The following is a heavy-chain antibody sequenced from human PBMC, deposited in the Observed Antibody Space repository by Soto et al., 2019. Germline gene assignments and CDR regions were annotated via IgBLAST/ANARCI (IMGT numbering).Heavy chain of an antibody. CDR3: ARVSVVVPAAKRTDYYYYYMDV. D-gene: IGHD2-2*01. CDR2: ISSSSSYI. CDR1: GFTFSSYS. V-gene: IGHV3-21*01. Sequence: EVQLVESGGGLVKPGGSLRLSCAASGFTFSSYSMNWVRQAPGKGLEWVSSISSSSSYIYYADSVKGRFTISRDNAKNSLYLQMNSLRAEDTAVYYCARVSVVVPAAKRTDYYYYYMDVWCKGTTVTVSS. J-gene: IGHJ6*03.